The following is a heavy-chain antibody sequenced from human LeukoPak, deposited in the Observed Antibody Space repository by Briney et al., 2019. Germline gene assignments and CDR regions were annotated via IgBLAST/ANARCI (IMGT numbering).Heavy chain of an antibody. V-gene: IGHV3-23*01. D-gene: IGHD3-16*01. CDR1: GFTFSSYG. CDR3: TRGGSSNFDY. J-gene: IGHJ4*02. CDR2: ISASGGST. Sequence: GGSLRLSCAASGFTFSSYGMSWVRQAPGKGLEWVSAISASGGSTYYAASVTGRFTISRDNAKNTLYLQMNSLRAEDTAVYYCTRGGSSNFDYWGQGSLVTVSS.